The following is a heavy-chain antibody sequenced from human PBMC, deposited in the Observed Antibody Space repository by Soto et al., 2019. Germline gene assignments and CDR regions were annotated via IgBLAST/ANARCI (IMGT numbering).Heavy chain of an antibody. Sequence: SETLSLTCAVYGGSFSGYYWSWIRQPPGKGLEWIGEINHSGSTNYNPSLKSRVTISVDTSKNQFSLKLSSVTAADTAVYYCARSYGPGSYYGYYYYYYGMDVWGQGTTVTVSS. CDR2: INHSGST. CDR1: GGSFSGYY. D-gene: IGHD3-10*01. CDR3: ARSYGPGSYYGYYYYYYGMDV. V-gene: IGHV4-34*01. J-gene: IGHJ6*02.